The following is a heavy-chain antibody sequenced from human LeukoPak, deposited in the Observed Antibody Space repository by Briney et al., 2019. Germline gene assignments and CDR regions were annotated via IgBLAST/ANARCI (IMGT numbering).Heavy chain of an antibody. D-gene: IGHD3-3*01. Sequence: SGPTLVNPTETLTLTCTFLGFSLTISGVGVGWVRQPPGKAPEWLALISWDNNKRYSPSLKTRLTITKDTSKNQVVLRMTYMDHVDTATYYCVHIKGHYDFWTGWGNMDVWGQGTAVTVSS. CDR1: GFSLTISGVG. J-gene: IGHJ6*02. CDR2: ISWDNNK. V-gene: IGHV2-5*02. CDR3: VHIKGHYDFWTGWGNMDV.